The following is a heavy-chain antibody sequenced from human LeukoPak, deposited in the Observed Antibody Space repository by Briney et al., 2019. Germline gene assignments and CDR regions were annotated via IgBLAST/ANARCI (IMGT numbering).Heavy chain of an antibody. V-gene: IGHV1-69*04. CDR3: ARDPASSGWPCFDY. J-gene: IGHJ4*02. CDR1: GGTFSSYA. Sequence: ASVKVSCKASGGTFSSYAISWVRQAPGQGLEWMGRIIPIFGIANYAQKFQGRVTITADKSTSTAYMELSSLRSEDTAVYYCARDPASSGWPCFDYWGQGTLVTVSS. D-gene: IGHD6-19*01. CDR2: IIPIFGIA.